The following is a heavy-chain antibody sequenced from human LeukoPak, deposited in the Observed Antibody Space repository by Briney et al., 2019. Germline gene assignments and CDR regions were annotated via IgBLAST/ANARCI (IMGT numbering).Heavy chain of an antibody. CDR1: GGTFSSYA. D-gene: IGHD5-24*01. J-gene: IGHJ3*02. CDR2: IIPIFGTA. V-gene: IGHV1-69*13. Sequence: SVKVSCNASGGTFSSYAISWVRQAPGQGLEWMGGIIPIFGTANYAQKFQGRVTITADESTSTAYMELSSLRSEDTAVYYCAREVEMATIASDAFDIWGQGTMVTVSS. CDR3: AREVEMATIASDAFDI.